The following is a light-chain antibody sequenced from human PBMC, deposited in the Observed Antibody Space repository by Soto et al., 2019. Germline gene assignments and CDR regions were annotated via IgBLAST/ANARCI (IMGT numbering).Light chain of an antibody. V-gene: IGKV1-5*03. CDR3: QQYNGYPYT. CDR1: QSISSW. J-gene: IGKJ2*01. Sequence: DIQMTQSPSTLSASVGDRVTITCRASQSISSWLAWYKQKPGNAPKVLIYKASNLETGVPSRFSGSGSETEFTLTISSLQPDDFATDYCQQYNGYPYTFGQGTKLEIK. CDR2: KAS.